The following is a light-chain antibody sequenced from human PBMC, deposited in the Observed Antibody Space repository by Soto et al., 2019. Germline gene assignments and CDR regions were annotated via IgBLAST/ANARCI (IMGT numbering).Light chain of an antibody. CDR3: SSYSSSSAHVV. CDR2: EVS. CDR1: SSDIGTYNY. J-gene: IGLJ2*01. Sequence: QSVLTQPASVSGSPGRSITISCTGTSSDIGTYNYVSWYQQRPGKAPKLMIYEVSNRPSGVSDRFSGSKSGNKASLTISGLQAEDEAYYYCSSYSSSSAHVVFGGGTKLTVL. V-gene: IGLV2-14*01.